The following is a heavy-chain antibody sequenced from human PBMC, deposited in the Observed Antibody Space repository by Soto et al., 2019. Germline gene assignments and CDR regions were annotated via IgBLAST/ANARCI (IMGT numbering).Heavy chain of an antibody. CDR3: ARHEATYRLSGMDV. V-gene: IGHV5-51*01. CDR1: GYSFTTYW. J-gene: IGHJ6*02. Sequence: GESLKISCKSYGYSFTTYWIAWVRQMPGKGLEWMGSIHPGESDTRYSPSFQGQVTISADRSITTAYLQWSSLKASDTAMYYCARHEATYRLSGMDVWGPGTTVTVSS. CDR2: IHPGESDT.